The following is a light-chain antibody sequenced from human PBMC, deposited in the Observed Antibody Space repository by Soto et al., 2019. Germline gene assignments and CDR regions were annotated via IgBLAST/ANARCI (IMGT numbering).Light chain of an antibody. CDR3: HQYGSSLWT. J-gene: IGKJ1*01. Sequence: DIVLTQSPGTLSSSPGEIATLSCRASQSVSSSYLAWYQQKPGQAPRLLIYAASSRATGIPDRFSGSGSGTDFTLTISRLEPEDFAVYYCHQYGSSLWTFGQGTKVDIK. CDR2: AAS. V-gene: IGKV3-20*01. CDR1: QSVSSSY.